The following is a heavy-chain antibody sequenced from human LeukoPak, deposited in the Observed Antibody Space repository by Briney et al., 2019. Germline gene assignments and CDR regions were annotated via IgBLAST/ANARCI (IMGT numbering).Heavy chain of an antibody. Sequence: SLRLSCAASGFTFDDYAMHWVRQAPGKGLEWVSGISWNSGSIGYADSVKGRFTISRDNAKNSLYLQMNSLRAEDTAVYYCAKGILRFLEWCFDYWGQGTLVTVSS. J-gene: IGHJ4*02. D-gene: IGHD3-3*01. CDR2: ISWNSGSI. CDR1: GFTFDDYA. CDR3: AKGILRFLEWCFDY. V-gene: IGHV3-9*01.